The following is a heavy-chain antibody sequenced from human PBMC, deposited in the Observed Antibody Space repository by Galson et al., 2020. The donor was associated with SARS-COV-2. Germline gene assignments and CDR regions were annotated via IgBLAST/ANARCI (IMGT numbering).Heavy chain of an antibody. V-gene: IGHV3-64D*06. J-gene: IGHJ5*02. CDR3: LSYSSTRQNH. D-gene: IGHD2-2*01. CDR1: GFTFSSYW. CDR2: ISRNGGPS. Sequence: GGSLRLSCAASGFTFSSYWMSWVRQAPGKGLEYVSAISRNGGPSFYADSVNGRFTMSRDNSKNMFYLQMTALRLEDTAFYYCLSYSSTRQNHWGQGTLVTVSS.